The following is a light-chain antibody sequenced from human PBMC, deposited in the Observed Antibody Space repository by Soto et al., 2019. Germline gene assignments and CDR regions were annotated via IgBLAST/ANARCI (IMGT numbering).Light chain of an antibody. Sequence: EIVLTQSPGTLSLSPGERATLSCRASQSVNSGYLAWYQQKPGQAPRLLIYGASTRATGTPDKFSGSGSRTDFTLTISGLEHEDFAVYYCQQYASSPGTFGQGTKVEIK. CDR1: QSVNSGY. CDR3: QQYASSPGT. V-gene: IGKV3-20*01. J-gene: IGKJ1*01. CDR2: GAS.